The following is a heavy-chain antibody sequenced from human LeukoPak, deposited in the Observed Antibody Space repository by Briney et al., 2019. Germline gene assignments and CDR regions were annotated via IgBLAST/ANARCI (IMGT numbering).Heavy chain of an antibody. V-gene: IGHV1-18*01. D-gene: IGHD2-15*01. J-gene: IGHJ5*02. Sequence: ASVKVSCKASGYTFTSYAIHWVRQAPGQGLEWMGWISAYNGNTNYAQKLQGRVTMTTDTSTSTAYMELRSLRSDDTAVYYCARRVVAASGGHISLFDPWGQGTLVTVSS. CDR3: ARRVVAASGGHISLFDP. CDR2: ISAYNGNT. CDR1: GYTFTSYA.